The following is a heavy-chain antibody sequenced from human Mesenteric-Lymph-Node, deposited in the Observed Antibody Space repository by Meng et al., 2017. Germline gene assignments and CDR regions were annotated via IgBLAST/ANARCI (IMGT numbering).Heavy chain of an antibody. V-gene: IGHV4-4*02. Sequence: QVKLQQWGEGLLKPSETLSLTCAVSGGSISSSNWWSWVRQPPGKGLEWIGEIYHSGSTNYNPSLKSRVTISVDKSKNQFSLNLSSVTAADTAVYYCARGSSVAGTWGPYYFDYWGQGTLVTVSS. J-gene: IGHJ4*02. CDR3: ARGSSVAGTWGPYYFDY. CDR2: IYHSGST. D-gene: IGHD6-19*01. CDR1: GGSISSSNW.